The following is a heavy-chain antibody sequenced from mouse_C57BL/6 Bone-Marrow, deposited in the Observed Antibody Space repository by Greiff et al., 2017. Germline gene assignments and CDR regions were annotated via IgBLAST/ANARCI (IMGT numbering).Heavy chain of an antibody. CDR3: DRAFLFITTVGGFAY. J-gene: IGHJ3*01. Sequence: VQLQQPGAELVKPGASVKLSCKASGYTFTSYWMHWVKQRPGRGLEWIGRIDPNSGSTKYNEKFKSKATLTVDKPSSTAYMQLSSLTSEDSAVYYCDRAFLFITTVGGFAYWGQGTLVTVSA. V-gene: IGHV1-72*01. CDR2: IDPNSGST. D-gene: IGHD1-1*01. CDR1: GYTFTSYW.